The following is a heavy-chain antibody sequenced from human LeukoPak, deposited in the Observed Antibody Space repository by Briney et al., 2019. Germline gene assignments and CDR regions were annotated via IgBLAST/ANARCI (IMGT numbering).Heavy chain of an antibody. J-gene: IGHJ4*02. Sequence: GASVKVSCKASGYTFTSYYMHWVRQAPGQGLEWMGWINPNSGGTNYAQKFQGRVTMTRDTSISTAYMELSRLRSDDTAVYYCARGGPQYYYDSSGYYYLWGQGTLVTVSS. CDR3: ARGGPQYYYDSSGYYYL. V-gene: IGHV1-2*02. CDR1: GYTFTSYY. D-gene: IGHD3-22*01. CDR2: INPNSGGT.